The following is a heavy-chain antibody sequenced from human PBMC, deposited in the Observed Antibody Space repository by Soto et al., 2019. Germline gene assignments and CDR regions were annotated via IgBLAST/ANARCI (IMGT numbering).Heavy chain of an antibody. V-gene: IGHV3-23*01. CDR3: AKNQERELPRVIDF. D-gene: IGHD1-7*01. J-gene: IGHJ4*02. Sequence: GGSLRLSCATSGLTFSNYAMSWVRQAPGGGLEWVSSMSGSSSTTYYADSVEGRFTISRDRSKNTLYPQMSSLRAEDTALYYCAKNQERELPRVIDFWGQGTLVTVSS. CDR1: GLTFSNYA. CDR2: MSGSSSTT.